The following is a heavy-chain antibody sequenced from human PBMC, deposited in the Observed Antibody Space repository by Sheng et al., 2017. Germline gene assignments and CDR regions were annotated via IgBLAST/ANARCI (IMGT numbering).Heavy chain of an antibody. D-gene: IGHD4-4*01. V-gene: IGHV1-69*01. J-gene: IGHJ6*02. Sequence: QVQLVQSGAEVKKPWVLGEGLLQGFWRHLQQLCYQLGATGPLDKGLSGWEGIIPIFGTANYAQKFQGRVTITADESTSTAYMELSSLRSEDTAVYYCARGDYSNYYYYGMDVWGQGTTVTVSS. CDR1: RHLQQLC. CDR3: ARGDYSNYYYYGMDV. CDR2: IIPIFGTA.